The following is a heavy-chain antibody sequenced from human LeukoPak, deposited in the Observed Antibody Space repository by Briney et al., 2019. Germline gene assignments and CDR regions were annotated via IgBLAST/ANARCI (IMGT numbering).Heavy chain of an antibody. CDR2: ISGGGNT. CDR1: GFTVSNNY. CDR3: ATYRQVLLPFES. D-gene: IGHD2-8*02. J-gene: IGHJ4*02. V-gene: IGHV3-53*01. Sequence: GGSLRLSCAVSGFTVSNNYMSWVRQAPGKGLEWVSVISGGGNTYDADSVKGRFTISRDNSKSTLSLQMNSLRAEDTAIYYCATYRQVLLPFESWGQGTLVTVSS.